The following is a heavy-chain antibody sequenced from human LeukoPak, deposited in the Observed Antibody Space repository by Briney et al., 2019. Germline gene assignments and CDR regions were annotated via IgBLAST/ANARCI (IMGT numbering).Heavy chain of an antibody. CDR2: ISAGNGNT. CDR1: GYTFTSYA. CDR3: ARDSGSGSNDY. V-gene: IGHV1-3*01. Sequence: ASVKVSCKASGYTFTSYAIHWVRQAPGQRLEWMGWISAGNGNTKYSQNFQGRVTFISNTSATTAFVELSSLRSEDAAVYYCARDSGSGSNDYWGQGTLVTVSS. D-gene: IGHD1-26*01. J-gene: IGHJ4*02.